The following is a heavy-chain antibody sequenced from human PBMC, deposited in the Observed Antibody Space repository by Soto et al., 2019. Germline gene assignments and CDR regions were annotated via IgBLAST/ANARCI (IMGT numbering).Heavy chain of an antibody. D-gene: IGHD6-19*01. J-gene: IGHJ4*02. Sequence: GGSLRLSCAASGFSFDDYAMHWVRQAPGKGLEWVSGISWNSGSIGYADSVKGRFTISRDNAKDSLYLQMNSLRAEDTALYYCAKDLQYSSDPQGFDYWGQGTLVTVSS. CDR3: AKDLQYSSDPQGFDY. V-gene: IGHV3-9*01. CDR1: GFSFDDYA. CDR2: ISWNSGSI.